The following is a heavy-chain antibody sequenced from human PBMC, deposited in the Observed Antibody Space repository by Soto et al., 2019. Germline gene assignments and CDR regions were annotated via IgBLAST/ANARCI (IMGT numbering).Heavy chain of an antibody. D-gene: IGHD2-15*01. CDR3: AKDIGPGSVGYAFDI. CDR1: GLTFDDYT. J-gene: IGHJ3*02. CDR2: ISWDGGST. V-gene: IGHV3-43*01. Sequence: LRLSSAAPGLTFDDYTLHWVRQVPAKGLKGVSLISWDGGSTYYADSVKGRYTISRDNSKNSQYLQINSLRTEDTAFNYCAKDIGPGSVGYAFDIWGQGTMVTVSS.